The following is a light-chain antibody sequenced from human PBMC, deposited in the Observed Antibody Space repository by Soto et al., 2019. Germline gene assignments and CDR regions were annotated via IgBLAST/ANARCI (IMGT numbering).Light chain of an antibody. CDR3: QHYGSSPT. CDR1: QTVSITY. Sequence: EVVLTQSPGTLSLSPGERATLSCRASQTVSITYLAWYQQKPGQAPRLLIYGASSRATGIPDRFSGSGSGTDFALPISRLEPEDFAVYYCQHYGSSPTFGQGTKVEIK. CDR2: GAS. J-gene: IGKJ1*01. V-gene: IGKV3-20*01.